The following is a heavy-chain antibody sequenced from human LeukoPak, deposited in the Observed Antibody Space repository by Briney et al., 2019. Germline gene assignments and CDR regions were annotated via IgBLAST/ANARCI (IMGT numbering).Heavy chain of an antibody. CDR3: ARNTEDMSGIAAAGTWVY. CDR1: GGTFSSYA. D-gene: IGHD6-13*01. Sequence: SVKVSCKASGGTFSSYAISWVRQAPGQGLEWMGRIIPILGIANYAQKFQGRVTITADKSASTAYMELSSLRSEDTAVYYCARNTEDMSGIAAAGTWVYWGQGTLVTVSS. CDR2: IIPILGIA. J-gene: IGHJ4*02. V-gene: IGHV1-69*04.